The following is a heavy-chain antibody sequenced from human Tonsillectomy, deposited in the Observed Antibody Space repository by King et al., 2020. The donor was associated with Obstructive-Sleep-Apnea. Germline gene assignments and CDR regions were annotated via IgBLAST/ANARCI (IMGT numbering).Heavy chain of an antibody. J-gene: IGHJ4*02. D-gene: IGHD3-3*01. Sequence: QLVQSGGGLVKPGGSLRLSCAASGFTFSSYSMNWVRQAPGKGLEWVSSISSSTSYINYEDSVKCRFTIPRDNAKNSLYLQMKSLSAEDTAVYYCARVTTPYDFWSGYYGHFDYWGQGTLVTVSS. V-gene: IGHV3-21*01. CDR2: ISSSTSYI. CDR3: ARVTTPYDFWSGYYGHFDY. CDR1: GFTFSSYS.